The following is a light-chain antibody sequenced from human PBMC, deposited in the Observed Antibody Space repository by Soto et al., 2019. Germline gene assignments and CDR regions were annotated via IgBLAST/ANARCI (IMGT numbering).Light chain of an antibody. V-gene: IGKV3-20*01. Sequence: IVLTQSPGTLSLSPGERATLSCRASQSVPKSYLAWYQQRPGQAPRLLIYDASNRATGIPDRFSGSESGTDFTLTISLLQPEDFAVYYCHQYAWSPLTFGQGTRLESK. CDR3: HQYAWSPLT. CDR2: DAS. J-gene: IGKJ5*01. CDR1: QSVPKSY.